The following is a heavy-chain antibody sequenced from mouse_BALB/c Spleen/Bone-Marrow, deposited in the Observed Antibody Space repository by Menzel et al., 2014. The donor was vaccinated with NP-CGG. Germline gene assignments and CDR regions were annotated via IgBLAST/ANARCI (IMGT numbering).Heavy chain of an antibody. D-gene: IGHD2-3*01. V-gene: IGHV1-4*01. CDR1: GYTFTGYT. Sequence: QVQLQQSGAELARPGASVKMSCKASGYTFTGYTIHWVKQRPGQGLEWIGYINPTSGYANYNQKFKDKATLTADKSSSTANMQLSSLTSEDSAVFYCARSMIVYFAMDYWGQGTSATVSS. J-gene: IGHJ4*01. CDR3: ARSMIVYFAMDY. CDR2: INPTSGYA.